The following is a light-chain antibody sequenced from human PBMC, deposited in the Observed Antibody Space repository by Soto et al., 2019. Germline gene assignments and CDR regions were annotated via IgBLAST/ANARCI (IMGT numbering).Light chain of an antibody. J-gene: IGKJ1*01. V-gene: IGKV1-27*01. CDR1: QGISNY. Sequence: DIQMTQSPSSLSASVGDRVTITCRASQGISNYLAWYQQKPGKVPKLLIYAASTLQSGVPSRFSGSGSGTDFTLTISLLQPEDVATYYCQKYNGAPWTFGQGTKVEIE. CDR3: QKYNGAPWT. CDR2: AAS.